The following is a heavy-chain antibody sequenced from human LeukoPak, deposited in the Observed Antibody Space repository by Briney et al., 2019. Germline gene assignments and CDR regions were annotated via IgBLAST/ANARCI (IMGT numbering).Heavy chain of an antibody. V-gene: IGHV3-33*01. J-gene: IGHJ4*02. Sequence: GTSLRLSCAASGFSFNTYVMHWVRQAPGKRLEWVALIWSDGSVMLYADSVKGRFTISRDNSKSTLFLQMDSLRAEDTGVYYCAAEPAPAAFDYWGQGTLVTVSS. D-gene: IGHD6-13*01. CDR1: GFSFNTYV. CDR3: AAEPAPAAFDY. CDR2: IWSDGSVM.